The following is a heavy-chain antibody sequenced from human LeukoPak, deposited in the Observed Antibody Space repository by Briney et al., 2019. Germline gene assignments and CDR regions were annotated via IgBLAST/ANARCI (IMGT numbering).Heavy chain of an antibody. D-gene: IGHD2-15*01. CDR1: GFTFRNYR. CDR2: ISSSSSYI. J-gene: IGHJ6*02. Sequence: GGSLRLSCIASGFTFRNYRMNWVRQAPGKGLEWVASISSSSSYIYYTDSVKGRFTVSRDNAKNSLYLHLNSLGAEDTAVYYCARKRLVVVGSTHYYYYGMDVWGQGTTVTVSS. V-gene: IGHV3-21*01. CDR3: ARKRLVVVGSTHYYYYGMDV.